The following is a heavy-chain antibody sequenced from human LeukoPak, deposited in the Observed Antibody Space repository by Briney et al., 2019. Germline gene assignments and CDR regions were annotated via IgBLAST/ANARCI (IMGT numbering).Heavy chain of an antibody. Sequence: TGTLSLTCTVSGGSISSYYLSWIRQPPGKGLEWIGYIYYSGSTNYNPSLKSRVTISVDTSKNQFSLKLSSVTAADTAVYYCARGIAVAGPGGDYFDYWGQRTVVTVSS. J-gene: IGHJ4*02. V-gene: IGHV4-59*01. CDR3: ARGIAVAGPGGDYFDY. CDR1: GGSISSYY. D-gene: IGHD6-19*01. CDR2: IYYSGST.